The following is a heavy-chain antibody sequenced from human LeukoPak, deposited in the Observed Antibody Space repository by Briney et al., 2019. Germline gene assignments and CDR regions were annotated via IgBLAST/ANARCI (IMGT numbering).Heavy chain of an antibody. V-gene: IGHV3-48*01. CDR3: ARDGENRDFDY. D-gene: IGHD1-14*01. CDR1: GLMFSSYS. J-gene: IGHJ4*02. Sequence: GGSLRLSCAASGLMFSSYSMNWVRQAPGKGLEWVSYISSRSTSIYYADSVKGRFTISRDNAKNSLYLQMNSLRAEDTAVYYCARDGENRDFDYWGQGTLVTVSS. CDR2: ISSRSTSI.